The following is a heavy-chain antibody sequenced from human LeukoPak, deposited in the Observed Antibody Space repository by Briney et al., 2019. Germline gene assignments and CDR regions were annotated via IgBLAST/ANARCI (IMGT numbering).Heavy chain of an antibody. V-gene: IGHV3-21*01. Sequence: SGGSLRLSCAASGFTFSSYAMSWVRQAPGKGLEWVSSISSSSSYIYYADSVKGRFTISRDNAKNSLYLQMNSLRAEDTAVYYCARGVGATHFDYWGQGTLVTVSS. CDR1: GFTFSSYA. CDR3: ARGVGATHFDY. CDR2: ISSSSSYI. J-gene: IGHJ4*02. D-gene: IGHD1-26*01.